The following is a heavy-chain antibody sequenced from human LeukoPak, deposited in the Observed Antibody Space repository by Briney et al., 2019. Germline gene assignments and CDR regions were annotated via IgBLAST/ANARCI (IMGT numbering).Heavy chain of an antibody. CDR1: GFTSSRYW. J-gene: IGHJ4*02. V-gene: IGHV3-30*02. CDR2: IRYDGSNK. D-gene: IGHD5-12*01. CDR3: AKDRRPALVATIGD. Sequence: GGSLRLSCAASGFTSSRYWMSWVRQAPGKGLEWVTFIRYDGSNKYYADSVKGRFTISRDNSKNTLYLQMNSLRAEDTAVYYCAKDRRPALVATIGDWGQGTLVTVSS.